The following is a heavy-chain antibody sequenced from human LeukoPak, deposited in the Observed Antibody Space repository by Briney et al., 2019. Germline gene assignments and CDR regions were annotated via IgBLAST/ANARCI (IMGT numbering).Heavy chain of an antibody. Sequence: SVTVSFTASVGTFIIYAISWVRQAPGPGLEWMGGIIPIFGLTNYAQKFQGAVTITADESTSTAYMELSTLRSEDTAAYYCARSVALSVRDRYFDLWGRGTLVTVSS. V-gene: IGHV1-69*01. J-gene: IGHJ2*01. D-gene: IGHD3-16*02. CDR2: IIPIFGLT. CDR3: ARSVALSVRDRYFDL. CDR1: VGTFIIYA.